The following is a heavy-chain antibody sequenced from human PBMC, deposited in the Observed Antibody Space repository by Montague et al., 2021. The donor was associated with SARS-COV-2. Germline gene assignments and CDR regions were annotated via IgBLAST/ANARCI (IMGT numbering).Heavy chain of an antibody. J-gene: IGHJ3*02. D-gene: IGHD6-13*01. Sequence: SLRLSCSASGFTFSSYAMSWVRQAPGKGLEWVSTISISDGNTYYXDSVKGRFTISRDKSKNTLYLQMNSLRAGDTAVYYCAKDRQLVGDDAFDIWGQGTMVTVSS. V-gene: IGHV3-23*01. CDR3: AKDRQLVGDDAFDI. CDR1: GFTFSSYA. CDR2: ISISDGNT.